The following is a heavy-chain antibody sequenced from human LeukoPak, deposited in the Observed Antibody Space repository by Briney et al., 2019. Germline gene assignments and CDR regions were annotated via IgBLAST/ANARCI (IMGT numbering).Heavy chain of an antibody. CDR3: ARDIHSVAFDI. J-gene: IGHJ3*02. V-gene: IGHV3-21*01. CDR1: GFTFSSYS. CDR2: ISGSSSFI. Sequence: AGGSLRLSCAASGFTFSSYSMNWVRQAPGKGLEWVSSISGSSSFIYYADSVKGRFTISRDNAKRSVYLQMNSLGVEDTAVYYCARDIHSVAFDIWGQGTMVTVSS.